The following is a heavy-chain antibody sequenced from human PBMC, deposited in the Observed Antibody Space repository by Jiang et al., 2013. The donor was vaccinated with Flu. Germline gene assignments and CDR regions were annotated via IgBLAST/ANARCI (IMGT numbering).Heavy chain of an antibody. D-gene: IGHD3-22*01. CDR3: ARTRGYYYDSSRGAFDI. CDR2: IYGNDNQ. Sequence: TLTCTFSGFSLSTSAVGVGWIRQPPGKALEWLGIIYGNDNQHYSPSLKSRLTISKDTSKNQVVLTMTNMDPVDTATYYCARTRGYYYDSSRGAFDIWGQGTMVTVSS. CDR1: GFSLSTSAVG. V-gene: IGHV2-5*01. J-gene: IGHJ3*02.